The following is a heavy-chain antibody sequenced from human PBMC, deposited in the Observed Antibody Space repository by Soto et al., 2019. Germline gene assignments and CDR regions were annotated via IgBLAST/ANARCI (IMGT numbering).Heavy chain of an antibody. CDR3: ARGRLWFGESLFDY. V-gene: IGHV3-53*04. J-gene: IGHJ4*02. CDR1: GFTVSSNY. Sequence: EVQLVESGGGLVQPGGSLRLSCAASGFTVSSNYMSWVRQAPGKGLEWVSVIYSGGSTYYADSVKGRFTISRHNSKNTLYLQMNGLRAEDTAVYYCARGRLWFGESLFDYWGQGTLVTVSS. CDR2: IYSGGST. D-gene: IGHD3-10*01.